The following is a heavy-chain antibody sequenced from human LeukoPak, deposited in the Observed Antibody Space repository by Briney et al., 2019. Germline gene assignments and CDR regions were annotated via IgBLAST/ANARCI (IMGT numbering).Heavy chain of an antibody. CDR2: IIPIFGTA. CDR3: AREGGKLGYCSSTSCPNWFDP. V-gene: IGHV1-69*01. CDR1: GGTFSSYA. D-gene: IGHD2-2*01. J-gene: IGHJ5*02. Sequence: GSSVKVSRKASGGTFSSYAISWVRQAPGQGLEWMGGIIPIFGTANYAQKFQGRVTITADESTSTAYMELSSLRSEDTAVYYCAREGGKLGYCSSTSCPNWFDPWGQGTLVTVSS.